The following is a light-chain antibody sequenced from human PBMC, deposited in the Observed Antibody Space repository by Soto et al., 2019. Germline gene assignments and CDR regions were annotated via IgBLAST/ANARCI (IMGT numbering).Light chain of an antibody. CDR1: QSVSSNY. V-gene: IGKV3-20*01. CDR3: QQYGRSPPFA. Sequence: VLTQTPGTLSLSPGERATISCRASQSVSSNYIAWYQQNPGQAPRLLIYGASTRATGIPDRFSGSGSGTDFTLTISRLEPEDFAVYFCQQYGRSPPFAFGQGTKVDIK. CDR2: GAS. J-gene: IGKJ2*01.